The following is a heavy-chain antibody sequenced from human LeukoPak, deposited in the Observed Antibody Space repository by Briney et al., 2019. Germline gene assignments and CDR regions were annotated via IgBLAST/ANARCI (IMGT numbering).Heavy chain of an antibody. CDR1: GGSISSSSYY. J-gene: IGHJ4*02. CDR3: AKDHSSGWPYCFPY. D-gene: IGHD6-19*01. CDR2: IYYSGST. V-gene: IGHV4-39*01. Sequence: SETLSLTCTVSGGSISSSSYYWGWIRQPPGKGLEWIGSIYYSGSTYYNPSLKSRVTISVDTSKNQFSLKLSSVTAADTAVYYCAKDHSSGWPYCFPYWGQGTLVTVSS.